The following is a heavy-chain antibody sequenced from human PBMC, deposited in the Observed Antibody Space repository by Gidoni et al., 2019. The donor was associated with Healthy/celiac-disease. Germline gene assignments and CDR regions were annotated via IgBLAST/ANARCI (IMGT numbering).Heavy chain of an antibody. Sequence: VQLVASGGGLVKPGGSPRLSCAASGFTFRDYYMSWIRQAPGKGLEWVSYISSSSSYTNYEDSVKGRFTSSRDNAKNALYLQMNSLRAEDTAVYYCARGLGSSPYYYYGMDVWGQGTTVTVSS. V-gene: IGHV3-11*06. CDR2: ISSSSSYT. CDR1: GFTFRDYY. J-gene: IGHJ6*02. D-gene: IGHD6-6*01. CDR3: ARGLGSSPYYYYGMDV.